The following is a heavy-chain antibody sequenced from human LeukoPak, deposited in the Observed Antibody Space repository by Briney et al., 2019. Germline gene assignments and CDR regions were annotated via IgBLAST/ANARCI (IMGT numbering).Heavy chain of an antibody. CDR2: ISYDGSNK. V-gene: IGHV3-30*04. J-gene: IGHJ4*02. CDR3: ARAPTHSMIVVAPSPDY. Sequence: SGGSLRLSCAASGFTFSSYAMHWVRQAPGKGLEWVAVISYDGSNKYYADSVKGRFTISRDNSKNTLYLQMNSLRAEDTAVYYCARAPTHSMIVVAPSPDYWGQGTLVTVSS. CDR1: GFTFSSYA. D-gene: IGHD3-22*01.